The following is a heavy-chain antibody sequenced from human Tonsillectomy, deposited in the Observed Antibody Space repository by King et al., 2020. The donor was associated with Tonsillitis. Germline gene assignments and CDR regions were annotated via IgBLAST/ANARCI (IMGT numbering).Heavy chain of an antibody. V-gene: IGHV4-30-2*01. CDR1: GGSISSGGYS. Sequence: QLQESGSGLVKPSQTLSLTCAVSGGSISSGGYSWSWIRQPPGKGLEWIGYIYHSGSTYYNPSLKSRVTISVDRSKNQFSLKLSSVTAADTAVYYCARVPGCSSTSCYYEWFDHWGQGTLVTVSS. J-gene: IGHJ5*02. D-gene: IGHD2-2*01. CDR2: IYHSGST. CDR3: ARVPGCSSTSCYYEWFDH.